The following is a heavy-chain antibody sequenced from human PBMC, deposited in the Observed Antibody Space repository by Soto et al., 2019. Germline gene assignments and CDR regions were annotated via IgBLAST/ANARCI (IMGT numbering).Heavy chain of an antibody. D-gene: IGHD5-18*01. CDR3: ARGCIGMVRKFEK. Sequence: LLLSXAASEFTVSSTYISWFLQAPVKGLEWVSIIFSSGESFYADSVKGRFTISRESSDNTVYLQMNSLKAEDTAVYYCARGCIGMVRKFEKWGQGTLV. V-gene: IGHV3-53*01. CDR1: EFTVSSTY. CDR2: IFSSGES. J-gene: IGHJ4*02.